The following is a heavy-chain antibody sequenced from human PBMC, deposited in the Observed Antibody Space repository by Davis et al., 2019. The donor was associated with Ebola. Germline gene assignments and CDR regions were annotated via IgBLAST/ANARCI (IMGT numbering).Heavy chain of an antibody. Sequence: SETLSLTCTVSGGSISSGGYYWSWIRQHPGKGLEWIGYSYYSGSTYYNPSLKSRVTISVDTSKNQFSLKLSSVTAADTAVYYCARVAPTVTTWSFDYWGQGTLVTVSS. D-gene: IGHD4-17*01. V-gene: IGHV4-31*03. CDR1: GGSISSGGYY. CDR2: SYYSGST. J-gene: IGHJ4*02. CDR3: ARVAPTVTTWSFDY.